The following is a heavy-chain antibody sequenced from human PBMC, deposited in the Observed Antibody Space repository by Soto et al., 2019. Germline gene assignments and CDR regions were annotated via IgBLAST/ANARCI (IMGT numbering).Heavy chain of an antibody. D-gene: IGHD2-8*01. CDR3: ERLVYDTRLNYMYFDF. V-gene: IGHV4-4*02. J-gene: IGHJ4*02. Sequence: SETLSLTCAVSGVSISSGNWWTWVRQTPQRGLEYIGEIFHDGTANYYPSFERRVAISVDTSKNQFSLKLTSVTAADTAIYFCERLVYDTRLNYMYFDFWGQGALATVSS. CDR2: IFHDGTA. CDR1: GVSISSGNW.